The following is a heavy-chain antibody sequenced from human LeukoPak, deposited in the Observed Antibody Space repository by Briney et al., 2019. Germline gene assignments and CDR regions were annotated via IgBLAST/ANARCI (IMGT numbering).Heavy chain of an antibody. D-gene: IGHD1-1*01. CDR2: IYYSGST. CDR3: ASGDNDPLFDY. J-gene: IGHJ4*02. CDR1: SGSISSSGYY. V-gene: IGHV4-31*03. Sequence: PSQTLSLICTVSSGSISSSGYYWNWIRQHPGKGLEWIGSIYYSGSTNYNPSLQGRVTISLDTSRNQFSLKLSSVTAADTAVYYCASGDNDPLFDYWGQGTLVTVSS.